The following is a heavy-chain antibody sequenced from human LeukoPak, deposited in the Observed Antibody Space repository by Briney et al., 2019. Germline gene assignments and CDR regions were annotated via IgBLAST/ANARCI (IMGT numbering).Heavy chain of an antibody. J-gene: IGHJ4*02. Sequence: GGSLRLSCAVSGFTVSSNYMSWVRQAPGKGLEWVSVIYSGGSTYYADSVKGRFTISRDNSKNTVYLQMNSLRAEDTAMYYCARRDDHNGRDYWGQGTLVTVSS. CDR2: IYSGGST. V-gene: IGHV3-53*01. CDR1: GFTVSSNY. D-gene: IGHD5-24*01. CDR3: ARRDDHNGRDY.